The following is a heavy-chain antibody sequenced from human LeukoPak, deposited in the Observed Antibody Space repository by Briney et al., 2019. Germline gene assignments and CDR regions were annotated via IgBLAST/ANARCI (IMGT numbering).Heavy chain of an antibody. J-gene: IGHJ6*02. V-gene: IGHV3-30*04. CDR2: ISYDGSNK. CDR3: AKGVHDFWSGSYYGVDV. D-gene: IGHD3-3*01. CDR1: GFTFSSYA. Sequence: PGGSLRLSCAASGFTFSSYAMHWVRQAPGKGLEWVAVISYDGSNKYYADSVKGRFTISRDNSKNTLYLQMNSLRAEDTAVYYCAKGVHDFWSGSYYGVDVWGQGTTVTVSS.